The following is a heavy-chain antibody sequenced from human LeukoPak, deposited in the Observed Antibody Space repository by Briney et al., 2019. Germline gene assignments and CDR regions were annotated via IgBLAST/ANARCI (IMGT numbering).Heavy chain of an antibody. Sequence: SETLSLTCTVSGGSISSGSYYWSWIRQPAGKGLEWIGRIYTSGSTNYNPSLKSRVTISVDTSKNQLSLGLRSVTAADTAVYYCARGRGYNYLISNFDSWGQGTLVPVSS. CDR3: ARGRGYNYLISNFDS. CDR2: IYTSGST. D-gene: IGHD5-12*01. J-gene: IGHJ4*02. CDR1: GGSISSGSYY. V-gene: IGHV4-61*02.